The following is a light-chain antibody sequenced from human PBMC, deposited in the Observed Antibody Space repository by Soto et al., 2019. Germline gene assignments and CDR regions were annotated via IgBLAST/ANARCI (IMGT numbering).Light chain of an antibody. CDR3: AAWDDSLNGLV. V-gene: IGLV1-36*01. CDR2: FDD. Sequence: QSVLTQPPSVSAAPRQRVTISCSGSSSNIENNAVNWYQQLPGKAPKLVVYFDDLLPSGVSDRFSGSKSGTSASLAISGLQPEDEADYYCAAWDDSLNGLVFGGGTKVTVL. J-gene: IGLJ2*01. CDR1: SSNIENNA.